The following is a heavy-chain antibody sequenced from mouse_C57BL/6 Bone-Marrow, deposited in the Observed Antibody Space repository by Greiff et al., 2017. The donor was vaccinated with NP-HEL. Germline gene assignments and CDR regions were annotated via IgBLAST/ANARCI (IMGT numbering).Heavy chain of an antibody. Sequence: QVQLQQSGAELARPGASVKLSCKASGYTFTSYGISWVKQRTGQGLEWIGEIYPRSGNTYYNEKFKGKATLTADKSSSTAYMELRSLTSADSAVYFCARDPGRWGQGTTLTVAS. CDR3: ARDPGR. J-gene: IGHJ2*01. CDR1: GYTFTSYG. CDR2: IYPRSGNT. V-gene: IGHV1-81*01.